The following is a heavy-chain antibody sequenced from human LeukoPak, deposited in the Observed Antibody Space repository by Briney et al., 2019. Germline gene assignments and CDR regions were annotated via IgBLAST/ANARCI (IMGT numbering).Heavy chain of an antibody. J-gene: IGHJ5*02. CDR2: INHSGST. CDR1: GGSFSGYY. D-gene: IGHD3-10*01. V-gene: IGHV4-34*01. Sequence: RPLETLSLTCAVYGGSFSGYYWSWIRQPPGKGVEWIGEINHSGSTNYNPSLKSRVTISVDTSKNQFSLKLSSVTAADTAVYYCARGGNLNWFDPWGQGTLVTVSS. CDR3: ARGGNLNWFDP.